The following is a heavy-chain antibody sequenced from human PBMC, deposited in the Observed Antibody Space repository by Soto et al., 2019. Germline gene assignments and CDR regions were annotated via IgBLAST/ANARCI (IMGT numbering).Heavy chain of an antibody. V-gene: IGHV1-46*01. Sequence: QVQLVQSGAEVKKPGASVKVSCKASGYTFTSYYMHWVRQAPGQGLEWMGIINPSGGSTSYAQKFRGRVTLTRDTSTSTFYMELSSLRSDDTAVYYCARVGIRLGPWDYDFWSGYYTDFDYWGQGTLVTVSS. CDR2: INPSGGST. D-gene: IGHD3-3*01. CDR3: ARVGIRLGPWDYDFWSGYYTDFDY. J-gene: IGHJ4*02. CDR1: GYTFTSYY.